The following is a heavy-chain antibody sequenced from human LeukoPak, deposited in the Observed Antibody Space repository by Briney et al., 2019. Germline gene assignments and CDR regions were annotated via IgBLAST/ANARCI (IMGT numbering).Heavy chain of an antibody. CDR3: ARDYNWNDAPAFDY. CDR2: IKQDRSEK. J-gene: IGHJ4*02. CDR1: GFTFTNYW. Sequence: GGSLRLSCAASGFTFTNYWMSWVRQAPGKGLELVANIKQDRSEKYYVDSVKGRFTISRDNAKNSLYLQMNSLRAEDTAVYYCARDYNWNDAPAFDYWGQGTLVTVSS. D-gene: IGHD1-20*01. V-gene: IGHV3-7*01.